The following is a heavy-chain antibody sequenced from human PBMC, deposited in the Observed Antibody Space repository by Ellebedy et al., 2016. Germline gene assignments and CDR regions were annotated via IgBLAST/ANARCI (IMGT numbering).Heavy chain of an antibody. CDR1: GYTFTSYD. Sequence: ASVKVSCXASGYTFTSYDINWVRQATGQGLEWMGWMNPNSGNTGYAQKLQGRVTMTTDTSTSTAYMELTSLRSDDTAVYYCARVRSQINRWFDPWGQGTLVTVSS. D-gene: IGHD3-10*01. CDR2: MNPNSGNT. CDR3: ARVRSQINRWFDP. J-gene: IGHJ5*02. V-gene: IGHV1-8*01.